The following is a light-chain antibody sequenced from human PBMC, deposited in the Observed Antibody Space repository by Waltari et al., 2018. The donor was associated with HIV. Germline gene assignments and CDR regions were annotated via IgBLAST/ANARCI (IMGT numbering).Light chain of an antibody. Sequence: IVLTQSPATLSLAPGETATLSCRASQSVNNFLAWYQQKPGQAPRLLPSDVSKRATGVPARFSGSGSGTDFTLTISSLEPEDFAVYYCQQRHSWPPITFGQGTRLEIK. CDR1: QSVNNF. CDR2: DVS. V-gene: IGKV3-11*01. J-gene: IGKJ5*01. CDR3: QQRHSWPPIT.